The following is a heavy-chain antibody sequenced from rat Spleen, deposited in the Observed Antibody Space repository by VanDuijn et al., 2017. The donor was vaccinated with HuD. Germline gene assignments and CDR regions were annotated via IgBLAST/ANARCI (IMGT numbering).Heavy chain of an antibody. CDR1: GFTLSDYS. Sequence: EVQLVESGGDLVQPGRSLKLSCAASGFTLSDYSMAWIRQAPGRGLECIASISNTGARTYYPDSVKGRFTISRENAKSTLYLQMNSLRSEDTATYYCARRELRFDYWGQGVMVTVSS. CDR3: ARRELRFDY. D-gene: IGHD5-1*01. V-gene: IGHV5-31*01. J-gene: IGHJ2*01. CDR2: ISNTGART.